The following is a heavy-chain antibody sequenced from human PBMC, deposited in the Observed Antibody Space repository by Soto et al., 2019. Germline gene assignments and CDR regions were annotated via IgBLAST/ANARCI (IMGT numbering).Heavy chain of an antibody. Sequence: ASVKVSCKASGYTFTSYGISWVRQAPGQGLEWMGWISAYNGNTNCAQKLQGRVTMTTDTSTSTAYMELRSLRSDDTAVYYCARVGELTIFGVSYYYYGMDVWGQGTTVTVS. CDR2: ISAYNGNT. J-gene: IGHJ6*02. CDR3: ARVGELTIFGVSYYYYGMDV. V-gene: IGHV1-18*04. CDR1: GYTFTSYG. D-gene: IGHD3-3*01.